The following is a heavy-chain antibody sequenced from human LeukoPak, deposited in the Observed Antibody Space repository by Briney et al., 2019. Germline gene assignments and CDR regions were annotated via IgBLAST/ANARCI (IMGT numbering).Heavy chain of an antibody. J-gene: IGHJ2*01. V-gene: IGHV3-23*01. CDR3: AKAVAGCWYFDL. CDR1: GFTFSNYA. Sequence: PGGSLRLSCVASGFTFSNYAMTWVRQAPGKGLEWVSDISGSGGITYYADSVRGRLTISRDNSLNTLYLQMNSLRAEDTAVYYCAKAVAGCWYFDLWGRGTLLTVSS. CDR2: ISGSGGIT. D-gene: IGHD6-19*01.